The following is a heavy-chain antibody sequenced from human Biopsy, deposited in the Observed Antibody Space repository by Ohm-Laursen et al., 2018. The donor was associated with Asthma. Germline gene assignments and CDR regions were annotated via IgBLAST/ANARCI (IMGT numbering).Heavy chain of an antibody. D-gene: IGHD3-10*01. J-gene: IGHJ6*02. V-gene: IGHV1-18*01. CDR2: ISVYNGNT. Sequence: ASVTAFCKTSGYTFNSAGITWARQAPGQGLEWMGWISVYNGNTKVAQKLQDRVTMITDTSTSTAYMELRSLRSDDTAVYFCARAVDYSHYYGIDVWGQGTTVTVS. CDR3: ARAVDYSHYYGIDV. CDR1: GYTFNSAG.